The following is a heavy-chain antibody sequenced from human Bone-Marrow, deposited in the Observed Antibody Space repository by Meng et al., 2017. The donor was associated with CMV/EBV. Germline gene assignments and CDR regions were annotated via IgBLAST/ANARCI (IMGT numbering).Heavy chain of an antibody. Sequence: SETLSLSCTVSGGSISSYYWSWIRQPPGKGLEWIGYIYYSGSTNYNPSLKSRVTISVDTSKNQFSLKLSSVTAADTAVYYCARESAETKFVAAASSLDPWGQGTLVTVSS. J-gene: IGHJ5*02. V-gene: IGHV4-59*01. CDR3: ARESAETKFVAAASSLDP. D-gene: IGHD6-13*01. CDR2: IYYSGST. CDR1: GGSISSYY.